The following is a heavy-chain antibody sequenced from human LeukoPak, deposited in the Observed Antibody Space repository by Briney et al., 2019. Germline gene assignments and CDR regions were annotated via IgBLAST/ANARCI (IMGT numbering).Heavy chain of an antibody. CDR1: GFTFSSYG. J-gene: IGHJ4*02. CDR2: ISYDGTNK. CDR3: ARGANLDY. Sequence: GGSLRLSCAASGFTFSSYGMHWVRQAPGKRLEWVTVISYDGTNKYYADSVKGRFTISRDNSKNTLYLQMNSLRVEDTAVYYCARGANLDYWGQGTLVTVSS. V-gene: IGHV3-30*19.